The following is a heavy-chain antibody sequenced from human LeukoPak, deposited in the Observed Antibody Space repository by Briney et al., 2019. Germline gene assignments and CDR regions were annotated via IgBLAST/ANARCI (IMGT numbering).Heavy chain of an antibody. Sequence: SETLSLTCAVYGGFFSGYYWSWIRQPPGKGLEWIGEINHSGSTNYNPSLKSRVTISVDTSKNQFSLKLSSVTAADTAVYYCASPQRYGGNPLVLNYWGQGTLVTVSS. V-gene: IGHV4-34*01. J-gene: IGHJ4*02. CDR1: GGFFSGYY. D-gene: IGHD4/OR15-4a*01. CDR2: INHSGST. CDR3: ASPQRYGGNPLVLNY.